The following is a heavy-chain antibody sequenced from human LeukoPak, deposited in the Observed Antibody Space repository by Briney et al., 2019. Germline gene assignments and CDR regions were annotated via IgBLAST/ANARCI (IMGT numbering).Heavy chain of an antibody. Sequence: GESLKISCKASGYSFISHWVAWVRQMPGKGPEWMGIIYPGDSDDRYSPSFQGQVTISADKSISTAYLQWSSLKASDTAMYYCARQSIEVTGAFDYWGQGTLVTVSS. CDR2: IYPGDSDD. CDR1: GYSFISHW. CDR3: ARQSIEVTGAFDY. J-gene: IGHJ4*02. D-gene: IGHD2-21*02. V-gene: IGHV5-51*01.